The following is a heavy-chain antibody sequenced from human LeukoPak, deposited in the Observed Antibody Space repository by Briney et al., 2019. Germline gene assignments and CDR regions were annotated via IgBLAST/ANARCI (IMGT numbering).Heavy chain of an antibody. CDR3: ARDHPVADWAPDI. D-gene: IGHD3-9*01. V-gene: IGHV4-59*12. J-gene: IGHJ3*02. CDR2: IYYSGTT. Sequence: SETLSLTCTVSGGSISSYYWSWIRQPPGKGLEWIGYIYYSGTTNYNPSLKSRVTISVDTSKNQFSLNLISVTAADTAVYFCARDHPVADWAPDIWGRGTMVTVSS. CDR1: GGSISSYY.